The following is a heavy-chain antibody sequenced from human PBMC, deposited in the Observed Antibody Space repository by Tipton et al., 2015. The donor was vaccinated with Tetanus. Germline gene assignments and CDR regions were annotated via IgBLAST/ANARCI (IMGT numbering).Heavy chain of an antibody. D-gene: IGHD6-19*01. Sequence: TLSLTCTVSGGSVSSGSYYWSWIRQPPGKGLEWIGYIYYSGSTNYNPSLKSRVTISVDTSKNQFSLKLSSVTAADTAVYYCARDRVAGTVKDYYYGMDVWGQGP. J-gene: IGHJ6*02. CDR1: GGSVSSGSYY. V-gene: IGHV4-61*01. CDR3: ARDRVAGTVKDYYYGMDV. CDR2: IYYSGST.